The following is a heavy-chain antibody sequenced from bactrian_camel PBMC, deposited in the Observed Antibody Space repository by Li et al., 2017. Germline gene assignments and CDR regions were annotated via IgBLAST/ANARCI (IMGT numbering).Heavy chain of an antibody. V-gene: IGHV3S25*01. D-gene: IGHD5*01. J-gene: IGHJ4*01. Sequence: WSLVLSCTASYQYGTYCMAWFRQAPGKEREGVASIDYDGTTLYERSVKGRFTISKGSGEKTMTLTMNNLEPEDTAVYYCASTRDGWCTQDESQYPYWGQGTQVTVSS. CDR3: ASTRDGWCTQDESQYPY. CDR1: YQYGTYC. CDR2: IDYDGTT.